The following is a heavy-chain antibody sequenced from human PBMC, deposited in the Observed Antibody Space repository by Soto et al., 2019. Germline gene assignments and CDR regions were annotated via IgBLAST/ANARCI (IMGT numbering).Heavy chain of an antibody. CDR1: GYTFTSYG. J-gene: IGHJ5*02. V-gene: IGHV1-18*01. D-gene: IGHD6-13*01. Sequence: ASVKVSCKASGYTFTSYGISWVRQAPGQGLEWMGWISAYNGNTNYAQKLQGRVTMTTDTSTSTAYMKLRSLRSDDTAVYYCARDYFPYSSSWYWFDPWGQGTQVTVSS. CDR2: ISAYNGNT. CDR3: ARDYFPYSSSWYWFDP.